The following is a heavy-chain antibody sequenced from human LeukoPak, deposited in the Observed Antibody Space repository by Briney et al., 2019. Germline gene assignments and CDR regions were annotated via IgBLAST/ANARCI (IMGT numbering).Heavy chain of an antibody. CDR3: AKYFYDGSGTHYFDY. Sequence: PGGSLRLSCAASRFTFSSYWMSWVRQAPGKGLEWVGNIKPDGSEKYYVDSLKGRFIISRDNAKNSLYLQMNSLRAEDVAVYYCAKYFYDGSGTHYFDYWGQGTPVTVSS. D-gene: IGHD3-22*01. V-gene: IGHV3-7*01. J-gene: IGHJ4*02. CDR1: RFTFSSYW. CDR2: IKPDGSEK.